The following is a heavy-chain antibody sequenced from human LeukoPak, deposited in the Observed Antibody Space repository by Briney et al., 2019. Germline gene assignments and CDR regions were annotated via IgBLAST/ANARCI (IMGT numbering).Heavy chain of an antibody. J-gene: IGHJ4*02. V-gene: IGHV4-34*01. Sequence: SETLSLTCAVYGGSFSGYYWSWIRQPPGKGLEWLGEINHSGSTNYNPSLKSRVTISVDTSKNQFSLKLSSVTAADTAVYYCARVPRRGGYSRRTYPPYFDYWGQGTLVTVSS. D-gene: IGHD2-21*01. CDR2: INHSGST. CDR1: GGSFSGYY. CDR3: ARVPRRGGYSRRTYPPYFDY.